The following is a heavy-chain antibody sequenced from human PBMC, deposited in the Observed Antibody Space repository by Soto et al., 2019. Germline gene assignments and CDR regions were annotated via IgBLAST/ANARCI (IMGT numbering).Heavy chain of an antibody. V-gene: IGHV4-39*01. J-gene: IGHJ4*02. D-gene: IGHD5-12*01. CDR2: IYYSGST. CDR3: ARGIVDIVATTQRYYFDY. Sequence: LSLTCTVSGGSISSSSYYWGWIRQPPGKGLEWIGSIYYSGSTYYNPSLKSRVTISVDTSKNQFSLKLSSVTAADTAVYYCARGIVDIVATTQRYYFDYWGQGTLVTVSS. CDR1: GGSISSSSYY.